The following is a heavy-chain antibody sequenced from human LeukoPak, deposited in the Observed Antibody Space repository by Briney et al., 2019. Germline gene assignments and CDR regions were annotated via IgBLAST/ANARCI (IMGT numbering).Heavy chain of an antibody. CDR3: AKGYCSSTSCPAGDY. V-gene: IGHV3-21*04. CDR1: GFTFSSYS. CDR2: ISSSSSYI. D-gene: IGHD2-2*01. J-gene: IGHJ4*02. Sequence: GGSLRLSYAASGFTFSSYSMNWVRQAPGKGLEWVSSISSSSSYIYYADSVKGRFTISRDNAKNSLYLQMNSLRAEDMALYYCAKGYCSSTSCPAGDYWGQGTLVTVSS.